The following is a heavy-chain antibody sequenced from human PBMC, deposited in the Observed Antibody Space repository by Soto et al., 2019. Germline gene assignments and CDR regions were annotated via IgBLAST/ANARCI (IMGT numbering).Heavy chain of an antibody. CDR3: ARGGEVGVAGSAAFDM. V-gene: IGHV1-46*01. CDR2: INPGSGAA. J-gene: IGHJ3*02. D-gene: IGHD3-3*01. Sequence: QVQLVQSGAEVKKPGASVKISCTASGYTVTTHYMHWVRQAPGRGREWMGAINPGSGAAKYTQTFRARVTMTRDTSSNTGYMEMSARRSEDTAVFYCARGGEVGVAGSAAFDMWGQGTMVTVSS. CDR1: GYTVTTHY.